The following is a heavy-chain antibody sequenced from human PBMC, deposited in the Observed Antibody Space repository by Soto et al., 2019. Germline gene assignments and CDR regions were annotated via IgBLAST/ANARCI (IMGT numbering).Heavy chain of an antibody. Sequence: GASGKVSCKASGGTFGSQGIAWVRQAPGQGLEWMGGFIAMLGTPTYAKKVQGRATISADESLTSSYLELRSLRSEDTGVYFCARGAMANFDYWGQGTVVTVSS. CDR2: FIAMLGTP. V-gene: IGHV1-69*13. D-gene: IGHD5-18*01. J-gene: IGHJ4*02. CDR1: GGTFGSQG. CDR3: ARGAMANFDY.